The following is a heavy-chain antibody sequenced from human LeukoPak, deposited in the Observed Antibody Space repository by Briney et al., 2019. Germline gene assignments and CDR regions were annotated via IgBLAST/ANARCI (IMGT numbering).Heavy chain of an antibody. CDR3: ARKLSGDY. D-gene: IGHD5-12*01. Sequence: PSETLSLTCTVSGGSISNYYWTWIRQPPGKALEWIGYVYYTGSTNYNPSLKSRVSISVDTSKNQFSLQLRSVTAADTAVYYCARKLSGDYWGLGTLVTVSS. CDR1: GGSISNYY. V-gene: IGHV4-59*08. J-gene: IGHJ4*02. CDR2: VYYTGST.